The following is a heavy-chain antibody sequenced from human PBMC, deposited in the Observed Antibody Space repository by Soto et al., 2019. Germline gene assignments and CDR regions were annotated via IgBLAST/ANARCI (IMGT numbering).Heavy chain of an antibody. J-gene: IGHJ6*02. Sequence: SGPTLVNPTQTLTLTCSFSGFSLTTNGVGVGWVRQPPGKALEWLALTYWNDGQRYSPSLRSRLTITKDTSKNQVVLTMTNMDPVDTGTYFCAHYTVAHPPKYGMDVWGQGTTVTVSS. CDR1: GFSLTTNGVG. CDR3: AHYTVAHPPKYGMDV. CDR2: TYWNDGQ. V-gene: IGHV2-5*01. D-gene: IGHD2-15*01.